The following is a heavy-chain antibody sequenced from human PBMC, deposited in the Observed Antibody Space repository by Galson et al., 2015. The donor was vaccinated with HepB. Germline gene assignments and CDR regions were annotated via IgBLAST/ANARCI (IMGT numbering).Heavy chain of an antibody. V-gene: IGHV3-48*04. CDR2: ISSSSSTI. J-gene: IGHJ4*02. CDR1: GFTFSSYS. D-gene: IGHD2-21*02. CDR3: AGVSFCGGDCHAFDY. Sequence: SLRLSCAASGFTFSSYSINWVRRAPGKGLEWVSYISSSSSTIYYADSVKGRFTISRDNAKSSLYLQMNSLRAEDTAVYYCAGVSFCGGDCHAFDYWGQGTLVTVSS.